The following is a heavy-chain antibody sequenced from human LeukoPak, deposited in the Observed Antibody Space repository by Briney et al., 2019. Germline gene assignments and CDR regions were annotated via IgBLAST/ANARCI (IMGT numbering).Heavy chain of an antibody. V-gene: IGHV3-30*02. Sequence: GGSLRLSCAASGFTFSSYGMHWVRQAPGKGLEWVAFIRYDGSNKYYADSVKGRFTIYRDNSKNTLYLQMNSLRAEDTAVYYCARDLNNYYDSSGFPDYWGQGTLVTVSS. CDR3: ARDLNNYYDSSGFPDY. CDR2: IRYDGSNK. J-gene: IGHJ4*02. CDR1: GFTFSSYG. D-gene: IGHD3-22*01.